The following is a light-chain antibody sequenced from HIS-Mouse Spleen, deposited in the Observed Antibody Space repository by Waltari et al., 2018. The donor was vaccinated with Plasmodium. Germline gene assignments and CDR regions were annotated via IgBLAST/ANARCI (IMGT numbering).Light chain of an antibody. J-gene: IGLJ3*02. CDR3: MIWPSNASGV. CDR2: YYSDSDK. V-gene: IGLV5-37*01. Sequence: QPVLTQPPSSSASPGESARLTCTLPSDINVGSSTIYCYQQRPGSPPRYLLYYYSDSDKGQGSGVPSRFSGSKDASANTGILLISGLQSEDEADYYCMIWPSNASGVFGGGTKLTVL. CDR1: SDINVGSST.